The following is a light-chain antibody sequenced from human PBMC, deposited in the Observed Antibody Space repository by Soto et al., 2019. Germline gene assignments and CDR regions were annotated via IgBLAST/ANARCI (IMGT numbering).Light chain of an antibody. CDR3: QSWDSSTVV. Sequence: SYELTQPPSVSVSPGPTASITCSGDKLGDKYACWSQQKPGQSPVLVIYQDSKRPSGIPERFSGSNSGNTATLTISGTQAMDEADYYCQSWDSSTVVFGVGTKLTVL. V-gene: IGLV3-1*01. CDR1: KLGDKY. CDR2: QDS. J-gene: IGLJ2*01.